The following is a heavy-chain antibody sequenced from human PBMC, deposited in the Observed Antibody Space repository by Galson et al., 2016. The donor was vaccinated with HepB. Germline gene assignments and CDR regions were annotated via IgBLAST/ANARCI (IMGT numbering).Heavy chain of an antibody. CDR1: GFTFSSYW. Sequence: SLRLSCAASGFTFSSYWMTWVRHAPEKGLEWVSSTDIDGTPYYADSVKGRFTISRDNSKSTLYLQMNSLRVDDTALYYCAKGVNQQHPYYFDSWGQGILVTVSS. D-gene: IGHD1-14*01. CDR3: AKGVNQQHPYYFDS. J-gene: IGHJ4*02. CDR2: TDIDGTP. V-gene: IGHV3-23*01.